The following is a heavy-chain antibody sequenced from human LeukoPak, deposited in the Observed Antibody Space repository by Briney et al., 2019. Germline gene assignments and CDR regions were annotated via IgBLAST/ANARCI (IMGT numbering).Heavy chain of an antibody. Sequence: GRSLRLSCAASAFTFSTYGMHWVRQAPGKGLEWVASIWHVGNDKFYADSVRGRFTISRDNSKNTLYLHMSSLRDDDTAVYYCSKGLDGGDYGPDFDYRGQGTLVTVSS. V-gene: IGHV3-33*06. D-gene: IGHD4-17*01. CDR2: IWHVGNDK. J-gene: IGHJ4*02. CDR1: AFTFSTYG. CDR3: SKGLDGGDYGPDFDY.